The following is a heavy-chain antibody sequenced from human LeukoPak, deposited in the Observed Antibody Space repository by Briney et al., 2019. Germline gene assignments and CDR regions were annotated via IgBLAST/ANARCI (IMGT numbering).Heavy chain of an antibody. CDR1: GGSFSGYY. CDR3: ARGLEGGYDILTGYHYFDY. J-gene: IGHJ4*02. D-gene: IGHD3-9*01. Sequence: SETLSLTCAVYGGSFSGYYWSWIRQPPGKGLEWIGEINHSGSTNYNPSLKSRVTISVDTSKNQFSLKLSSVTAADTAVYYCARGLEGGYDILTGYHYFDYWGQGTLATVSS. V-gene: IGHV4-34*01. CDR2: INHSGST.